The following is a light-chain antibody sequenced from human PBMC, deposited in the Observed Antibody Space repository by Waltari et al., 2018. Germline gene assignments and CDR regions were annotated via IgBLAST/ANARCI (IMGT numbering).Light chain of an antibody. CDR2: VNADGSE. CDR3: QTWGAGIVV. Sequence: QLVLTHSPSASASLGAPVKLTSTLHSGYSNYAIAWPQQQSEKGPRFLMKVNADGSEKKGAGIPDRFSGSSSGAERCLTISSLQSEDEADYYCQTWGAGIVVFGGGTTLTVL. V-gene: IGLV4-69*01. J-gene: IGLJ2*01. CDR1: SGYSNYA.